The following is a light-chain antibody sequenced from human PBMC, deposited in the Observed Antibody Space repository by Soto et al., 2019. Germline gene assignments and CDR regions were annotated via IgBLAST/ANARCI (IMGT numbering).Light chain of an antibody. V-gene: IGKV3-11*01. CDR3: QQRSNGPAYT. CDR1: QGISSS. Sequence: EIVLTQSPATLSLSPGERATLSCRASQGISSSLAWYQQKPGQAPRLLIYDSSNRATGIPARFSGSGSGTDFTLTISSLEPEDFAVYYCQQRSNGPAYTFGQGTKLEIK. CDR2: DSS. J-gene: IGKJ2*01.